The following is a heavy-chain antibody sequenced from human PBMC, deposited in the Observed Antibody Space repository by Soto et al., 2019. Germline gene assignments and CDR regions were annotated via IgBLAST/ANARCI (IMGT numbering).Heavy chain of an antibody. D-gene: IGHD6-19*01. Sequence: SXKVSFKASGYTXSSYGIRLVRQAPGQGPEWMGWISAYNCNTNYAQKLQGRVTMTTDTSTSTAYMELRSMRSDDTAVYYCARGIGGQWLVRFDYWGQGTLVTVSS. CDR1: GYTXSSYG. CDR3: ARGIGGQWLVRFDY. V-gene: IGHV1-18*01. J-gene: IGHJ4*02. CDR2: ISAYNCNT.